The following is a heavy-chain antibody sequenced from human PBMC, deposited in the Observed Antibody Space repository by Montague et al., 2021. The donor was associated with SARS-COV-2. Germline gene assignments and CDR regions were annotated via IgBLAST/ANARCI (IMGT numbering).Heavy chain of an antibody. J-gene: IGHJ4*02. CDR1: GGSSSGYY. CDR2: INQSGRT. CDR3: ARRGSSVWGVTVSAELDY. V-gene: IGHV4-34*01. D-gene: IGHD3-10*01. Sequence: SETLSLTCAVYGGSSSGYYWSWIRQPPEKGLEWIGEINQSGRTSNNPSLKSRVIISVDTSKNQFSLKLSSVTAADTAVYYCARRGSSVWGVTVSAELDYWGQGILVIVSS.